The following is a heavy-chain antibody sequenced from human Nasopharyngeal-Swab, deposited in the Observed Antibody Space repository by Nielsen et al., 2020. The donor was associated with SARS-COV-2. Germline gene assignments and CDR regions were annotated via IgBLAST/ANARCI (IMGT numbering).Heavy chain of an antibody. CDR2: IKAGNGNT. CDR3: ASSTAAGTNYYYYYYMDV. J-gene: IGHJ6*03. D-gene: IGHD6-13*01. Sequence: WVRQAPGQRLEWMGWIKAGNGNTKYSQKFQGRVTITRDTSASTAYMELSSLRSEDTAVYYCASSTAAGTNYYYYYYMDVWGKGTTVTVSS. V-gene: IGHV1-3*01.